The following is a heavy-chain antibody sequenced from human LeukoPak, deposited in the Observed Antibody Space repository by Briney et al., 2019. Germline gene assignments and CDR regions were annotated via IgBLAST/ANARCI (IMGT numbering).Heavy chain of an antibody. CDR1: GFTFSSYA. CDR2: ISGSGGST. CDR3: AKSTTVTQRGYFDY. Sequence: GGSLRLSCAASGFTFSSYAMSWVRQAPGKGLEWVSAISGSGGSTYYADSVKGRFTISRDNSKNTLYLQMNSLRAEGTAVYYCAKSTTVTQRGYFDYWGQGTLVTVSS. V-gene: IGHV3-23*01. D-gene: IGHD4-17*01. J-gene: IGHJ4*02.